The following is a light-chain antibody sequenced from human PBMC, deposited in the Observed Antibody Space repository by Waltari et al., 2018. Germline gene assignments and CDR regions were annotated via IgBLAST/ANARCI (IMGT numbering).Light chain of an antibody. V-gene: IGKV4-1*01. J-gene: IGKJ3*01. CDR1: QSFLYSSNNKNY. CDR3: QQYYSTPPFT. Sequence: DIVMTQSPDSLAVSLGERATINCKSSQSFLYSSNNKNYLAWYQQKPGQPPNLLIYLASTRESGVPDRFSGSGSGTDFTLTISSLQAEDVAVYYCQQYYSTPPFTFGPGTKVDIK. CDR2: LAS.